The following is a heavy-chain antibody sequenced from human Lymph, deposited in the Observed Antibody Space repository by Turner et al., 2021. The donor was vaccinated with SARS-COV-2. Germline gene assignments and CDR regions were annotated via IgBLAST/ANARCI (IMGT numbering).Heavy chain of an antibody. CDR3: ARELVNYGVDV. J-gene: IGHJ6*02. Sequence: EGQLVETGGGVTLPGVPLRRSCADSGLIVSRNYMNWVRQAPGKGLEWVSVIYCGGSTYYADSVKGRFTISRDKSKNTLYLQMTSVTVEDTAVYYCARELVNYGVDVWGQGTTVTVSS. CDR2: IYCGGST. V-gene: IGHV3-53*02. CDR1: GLIVSRNY.